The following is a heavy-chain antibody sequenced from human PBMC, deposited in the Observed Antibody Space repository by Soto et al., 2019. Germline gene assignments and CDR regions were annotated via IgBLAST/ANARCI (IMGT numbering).Heavy chain of an antibody. CDR1: GYTFGSYG. CDR2: ISVNNGNT. V-gene: IGHV1-18*01. Sequence: GASVKVSCKASGYTFGSYGISWVRQAPGQGLEWMGRISVNNGNTKYAQRLQGRVTMTTDTSTSTAYMELRSLRADDTAVYYCARARPGGSGSYSYYFDYWGQGTLVTVSS. D-gene: IGHD3-10*01. CDR3: ARARPGGSGSYSYYFDY. J-gene: IGHJ4*02.